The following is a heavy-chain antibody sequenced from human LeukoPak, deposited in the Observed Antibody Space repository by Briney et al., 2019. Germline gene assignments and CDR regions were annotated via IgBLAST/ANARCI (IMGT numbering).Heavy chain of an antibody. D-gene: IGHD3-10*01. CDR1: GFTFSSYS. Sequence: PGGSLRLSCAASGFTFSSYSMNWVRQAPGKGLEWVSAISGSGGSTYYADSVKGRFTISRDNSKNTLYLQMNSLRAEDTAVYYCATYGSGSNDYWGQGTLVTVSS. J-gene: IGHJ4*02. CDR3: ATYGSGSNDY. V-gene: IGHV3-23*01. CDR2: ISGSGGST.